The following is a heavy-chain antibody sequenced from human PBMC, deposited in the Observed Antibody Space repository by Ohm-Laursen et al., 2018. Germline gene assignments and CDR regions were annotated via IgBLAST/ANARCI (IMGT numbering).Heavy chain of an antibody. J-gene: IGHJ5*02. CDR1: GGSISSYY. CDR3: VRDGRDYDSSVS. V-gene: IGHV4-4*07. D-gene: IGHD3-22*01. Sequence: SDTLSLTCTVSGGSISSYYWSWIRQTAGKGLEWIGRIHSSGSTNYNPSLKSRVTISVDTSKNQFSLKLGSVTAADTAVYYCVRDGRDYDSSVSWGQGTLVTVSS. CDR2: IHSSGST.